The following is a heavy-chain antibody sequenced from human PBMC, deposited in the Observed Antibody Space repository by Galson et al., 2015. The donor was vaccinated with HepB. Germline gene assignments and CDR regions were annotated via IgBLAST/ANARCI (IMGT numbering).Heavy chain of an antibody. V-gene: IGHV5-51*01. CDR1: GYSFTSYW. Sequence: QSGAEVKKPGESLKISCKGSGYSFTSYWIGWVRQMPGKGLEWMGIIYPGDSNTRYSPSFQGQVTISADKSFSTAYLQWSSLKASDTAMYYCARHSGSRSSWWVEADYWGQGTLVTVSS. CDR3: ARHSGSRSSWWVEADY. CDR2: IYPGDSNT. D-gene: IGHD6-6*01. J-gene: IGHJ4*02.